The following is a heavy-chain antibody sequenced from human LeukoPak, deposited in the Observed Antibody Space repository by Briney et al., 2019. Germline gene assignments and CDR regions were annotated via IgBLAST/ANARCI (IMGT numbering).Heavy chain of an antibody. CDR1: GYTFTVYY. J-gene: IGHJ3*02. V-gene: IGHV1-2*02. CDR2: INSNRGGT. Sequence: GASVKVSCKASGYTFTVYYMHWVRQAPGQGLEWMGWINSNRGGTNYAQKFQGRVTMTRDTSISTAYMELRSVRSDDTAVYYCARDHGDDAFDIWGPGTMVTVSS. D-gene: IGHD3-3*01. CDR3: ARDHGDDAFDI.